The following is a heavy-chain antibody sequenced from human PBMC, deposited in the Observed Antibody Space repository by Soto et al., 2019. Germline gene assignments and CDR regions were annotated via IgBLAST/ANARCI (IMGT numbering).Heavy chain of an antibody. Sequence: LQQWGAGLLKPSETLSLTCGVYAGSFSGFYWTWLRQPPGQGLEWIGEINHGGSTTQNPSLKNRVTMSVETSKTQVPLKLSSVTAADTAVYFCERGATVTGKNVFDLWGQGTMVTVSS. D-gene: IGHD2-21*02. CDR1: AGSFSGFY. CDR3: ERGATVTGKNVFDL. CDR2: INHGGST. V-gene: IGHV4-34*02. J-gene: IGHJ3*01.